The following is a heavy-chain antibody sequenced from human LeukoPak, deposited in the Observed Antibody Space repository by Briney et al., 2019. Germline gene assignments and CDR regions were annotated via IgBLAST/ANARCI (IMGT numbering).Heavy chain of an antibody. V-gene: IGHV4-39*07. J-gene: IGHJ3*02. CDR1: GGSISSSSYY. CDR3: ARAYADAFDI. Sequence: TSETQSLTCTVSGGSISSSSYYWGWIRQPPGKGLEWIGSIYYSGSTYYNPSLKSRVTISVDTSKNQFSLKLSSVTAADTAVYYCARAYADAFDIWGQGTMVTVSS. D-gene: IGHD4-17*01. CDR2: IYYSGST.